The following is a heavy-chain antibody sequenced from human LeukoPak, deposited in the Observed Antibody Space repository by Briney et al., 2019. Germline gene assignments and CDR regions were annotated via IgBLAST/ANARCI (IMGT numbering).Heavy chain of an antibody. CDR1: GFTFSSYS. J-gene: IGHJ4*02. D-gene: IGHD4-11*01. Sequence: GSLRLSCAASGFTFSSYSMNWVRQPPGKGLEWIGSIYYSGSTYYNPSLKSRVTISVDTSKNQFSLKLSSVTAADTAVYYCAREGHMTTKTFDYWGQGTLVTVSS. V-gene: IGHV4-39*07. CDR2: IYYSGST. CDR3: AREGHMTTKTFDY.